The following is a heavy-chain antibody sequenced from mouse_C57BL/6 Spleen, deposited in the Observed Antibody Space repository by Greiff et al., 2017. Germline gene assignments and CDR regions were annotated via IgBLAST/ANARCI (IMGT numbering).Heavy chain of an antibody. CDR2: ILPGSGST. CDR3: ARFVYDVYYAYAMDY. CDR1: GYTFTGYW. J-gene: IGHJ4*01. V-gene: IGHV1-9*01. D-gene: IGHD2-3*01. Sequence: QVQLQQSGAELMKPGASVKLSCKATGYTFTGYWIAWVKQRPGHGLEWIGEILPGSGSTNYNEKFKGPATLPADTSYNTAYMQLSSLTTEDSAIYYCARFVYDVYYAYAMDYWGQGTSVTVSS.